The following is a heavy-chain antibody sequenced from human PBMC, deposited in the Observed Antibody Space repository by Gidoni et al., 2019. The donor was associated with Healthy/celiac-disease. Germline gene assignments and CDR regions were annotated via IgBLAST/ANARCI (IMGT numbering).Heavy chain of an antibody. CDR3: TTEGGGGNSAVY. D-gene: IGHD2-21*02. J-gene: IGHJ4*02. CDR1: GFTFSIAW. CDR2: MKRKTDGGKT. V-gene: IGHV3-15*01. Sequence: EVQLLESGGGLVKPGVSLRLSCADSGFTFSIAWMSWVRQAPGSGLGWVGRMKRKTDGGKTEYAAPVKGRLTNSREDSKNTLYLKMNSIKTEDTAVYYCTTEGGGGNSAVYWGQGTLVTVSS.